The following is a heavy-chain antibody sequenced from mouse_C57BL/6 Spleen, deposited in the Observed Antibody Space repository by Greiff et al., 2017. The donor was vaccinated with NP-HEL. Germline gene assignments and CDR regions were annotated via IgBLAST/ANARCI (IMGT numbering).Heavy chain of an antibody. V-gene: IGHV5-12*01. Sequence: EVKLMESGGGLVQPGGSLKLSCAASGFTFSDYYMYWVRQTPEKRLEWVAYISNGGGSTYYPDTVKGRFTISRDNAKNTLYLQMSRLKSEDTAMYYCARRFYGSSLPDVWGTGTTVTVSS. D-gene: IGHD1-1*01. CDR1: GFTFSDYY. CDR2: ISNGGGST. CDR3: ARRFYGSSLPDV. J-gene: IGHJ1*03.